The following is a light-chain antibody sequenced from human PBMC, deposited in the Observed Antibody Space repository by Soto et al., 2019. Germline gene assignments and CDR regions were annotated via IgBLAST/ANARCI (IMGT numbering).Light chain of an antibody. CDR1: QTVGTF. CDR3: QQSYSIRSWT. Sequence: DIQMTQSPSSLSASVGDRVTITCRASQTVGTFLNWYQQRPGRAPNLLIYAASNLPTGVPSRFSGSGSGTDFTLTINSLQPEDFGTYYCQQSYSIRSWTFGQGTKADIK. J-gene: IGKJ1*01. CDR2: AAS. V-gene: IGKV1-39*01.